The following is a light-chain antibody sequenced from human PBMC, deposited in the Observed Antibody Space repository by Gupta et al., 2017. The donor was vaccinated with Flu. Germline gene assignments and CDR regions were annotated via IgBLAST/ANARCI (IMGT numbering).Light chain of an antibody. CDR1: ALPNQY. CDR2: KDP. V-gene: IGLV3-25*03. J-gene: IGLJ1*01. Sequence: GEALPNQYVYWFQQKPGQAPALLIYKDPERRSGIPERFSASGSCTTVTLTISGVQAEDEADEYCQSADRTSTCYVFGPGTKVTVL. CDR3: QSADRTSTCYV.